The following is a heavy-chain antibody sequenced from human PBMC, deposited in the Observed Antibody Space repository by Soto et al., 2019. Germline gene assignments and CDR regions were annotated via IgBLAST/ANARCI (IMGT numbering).Heavy chain of an antibody. V-gene: IGHV5-51*01. D-gene: IGHD3-10*01. CDR1: GYSFTGYW. Sequence: DSLTISCKGSGYSFTGYWIALVRQMPGKGLEWMGIIYPGDSDTRYSPSFQGQVTISADKSISTAYLQWSSLKASDTAMYYCARQDGFGLYYFDYWGQGALVTVS. CDR3: ARQDGFGLYYFDY. J-gene: IGHJ4*02. CDR2: IYPGDSDT.